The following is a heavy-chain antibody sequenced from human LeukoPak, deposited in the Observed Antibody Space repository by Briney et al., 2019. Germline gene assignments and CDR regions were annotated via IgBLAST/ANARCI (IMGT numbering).Heavy chain of an antibody. CDR2: TSSSDAGK. D-gene: IGHD2-15*01. J-gene: IGHJ4*02. Sequence: QPGGSLRLSCAASGFTFSSYGMHWVRRAPGKGLEWVSATSSSDAGKYYADSVRGRFTISRDNSRNTMYLQMNSLRVEDAAVYYCAKAPVTSCRGAFCYPFDSWGQGTLVTVSS. V-gene: IGHV3-23*01. CDR3: AKAPVTSCRGAFCYPFDS. CDR1: GFTFSSYG.